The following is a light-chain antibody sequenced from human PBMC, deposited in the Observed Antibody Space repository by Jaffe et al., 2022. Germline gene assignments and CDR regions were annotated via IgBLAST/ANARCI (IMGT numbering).Light chain of an antibody. CDR1: QGISNS. J-gene: IGKJ4*01. V-gene: IGKV1-16*02. CDR3: QQYDSYPLT. Sequence: IQMTQSPSSLSASVGDRVTLTCRASQGISNSLAWFQQKPGKAPKSLIYAASSLHSGVPSKFSGSGSGTDFTLTISSLQPEDSATYYCQQYDSYPLTFGGGTKVEVK. CDR2: AAS.